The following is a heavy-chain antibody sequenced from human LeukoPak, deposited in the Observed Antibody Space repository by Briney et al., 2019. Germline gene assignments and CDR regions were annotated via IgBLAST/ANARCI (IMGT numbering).Heavy chain of an antibody. V-gene: IGHV4-31*03. Sequence: SQTLSLTCIVSGASINSANYYWSWIRHHPGKGLEWIGYVFYSGNTYATPSLKSRVSISLATSKYHFTLLLRSVTAADAAVYPCARSPRDPELQRFAKLSHQPAVYFDYWGQGTLVTVPS. CDR1: GASINSANYY. D-gene: IGHD3-10*01. CDR2: VFYSGNT. J-gene: IGHJ4*02. CDR3: ARSPRDPELQRFAKLSHQPAVYFDY.